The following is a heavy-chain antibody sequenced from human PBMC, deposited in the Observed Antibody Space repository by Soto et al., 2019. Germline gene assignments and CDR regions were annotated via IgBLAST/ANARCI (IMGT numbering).Heavy chain of an antibody. CDR1: GFTVSSNY. CDR2: IYSGGST. D-gene: IGHD6-19*01. J-gene: IGHJ3*02. CDR3: ARENSGWPDAFVI. Sequence: DVQLVESGGGLVQPGGSLRLSCAVSGFTVSSNYMSWVRQAPGKGLEWVSAIYSGGSTYYADSVKGRFTISRDNSMNTLYLQMNSLRAEDTAVYYCARENSGWPDAFVIWGQGTMVIVSS. V-gene: IGHV3-66*01.